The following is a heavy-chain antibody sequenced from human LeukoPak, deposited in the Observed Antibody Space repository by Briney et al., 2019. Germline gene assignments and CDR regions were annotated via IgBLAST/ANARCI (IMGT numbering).Heavy chain of an antibody. V-gene: IGHV3-33*01. CDR2: IWDDGSNK. CDR3: ARRERLGYSYGRGTLDI. Sequence: PGRSLRLSCAASGFTFSSYGMHWVRQAPGKGLEWVAVIWDDGSNKYYADSVKGRFTISRDNSRNTLYLQMNSLRVEDTAVYYCARRERLGYSYGRGTLDIWGQGTMVTVSS. D-gene: IGHD5-18*01. CDR1: GFTFSSYG. J-gene: IGHJ3*02.